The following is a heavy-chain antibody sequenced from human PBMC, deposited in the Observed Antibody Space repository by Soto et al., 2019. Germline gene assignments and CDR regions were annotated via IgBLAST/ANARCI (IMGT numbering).Heavy chain of an antibody. D-gene: IGHD5-12*01. V-gene: IGHV3-30-3*01. CDR2: ISYDGSNK. Sequence: QVQLVESGGGVVQPGRSLRLSCAASGFTFSSYAMHWVRHAPGKGLEWVAVISYDGSNKYYADSVKGRFTISRDNSKNTLYLQMNSLRAEDAAVYYCARAGVGGYDSYYYCGMDVWGQGTTVTVSS. J-gene: IGHJ6*02. CDR3: ARAGVGGYDSYYYCGMDV. CDR1: GFTFSSYA.